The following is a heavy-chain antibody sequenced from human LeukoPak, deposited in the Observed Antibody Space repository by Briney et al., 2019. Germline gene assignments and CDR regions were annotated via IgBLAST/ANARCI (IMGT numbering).Heavy chain of an antibody. V-gene: IGHV3-30*03. J-gene: IGHJ4*02. CDR2: ISYDGSNK. D-gene: IGHD2-21*01. CDR3: ARDLVIEQPSGY. CDR1: GFTFSSYG. Sequence: PGRSLRLSCAASGFTFSSYGMHWVRQAPGKGLEWVAVISYDGSNKYYADSVKGRFTISRDNSKNTLYLQMNSLRAEDTAVYYCARDLVIEQPSGYWGQGTLVTVSS.